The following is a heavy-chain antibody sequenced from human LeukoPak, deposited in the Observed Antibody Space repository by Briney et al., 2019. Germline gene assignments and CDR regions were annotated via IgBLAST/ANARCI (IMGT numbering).Heavy chain of an antibody. CDR2: MNPNSGNT. V-gene: IGHV1-8*01. Sequence: ASVKVSCKASGYTFTSYDINWVRQAPGQGLEWVGWMNPNSGNTGYAQKFQGRVTMTRNTSISTAYMELSSLRSEDTAVYYCTGASLTGYGEGAFDIWGQGTMVTVSS. J-gene: IGHJ3*02. D-gene: IGHD3-9*01. CDR1: GYTFTSYD. CDR3: TGASLTGYGEGAFDI.